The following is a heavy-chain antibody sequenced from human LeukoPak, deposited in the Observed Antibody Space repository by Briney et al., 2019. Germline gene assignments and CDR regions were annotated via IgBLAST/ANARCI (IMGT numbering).Heavy chain of an antibody. CDR3: ARGGAYYYDSSGYYWDY. CDR2: IYHSGST. J-gene: IGHJ4*02. Sequence: SETLSLTCAVSGGSISSGGYCWSWIRQPPGKGLEWIGYIYHSGSTYYNPSLKSRVTISVDRSKNQFSLKLSSVTAADTAVYYCARGGAYYYDSSGYYWDYWGQGTLVTVSS. D-gene: IGHD3-22*01. V-gene: IGHV4-30-2*01. CDR1: GGSISSGGYC.